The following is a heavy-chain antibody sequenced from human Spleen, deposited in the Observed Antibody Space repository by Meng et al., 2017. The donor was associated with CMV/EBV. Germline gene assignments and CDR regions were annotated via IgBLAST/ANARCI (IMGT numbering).Heavy chain of an antibody. J-gene: IGHJ6*02. CDR1: GFSFDDYA. CDR3: AKGPSFFYYYGMDV. V-gene: IGHV3-9*01. Sequence: SLKISCAASGFSFDDYAMHWVRQAPGKGLEWVSRINWNSGSIGYADSVKGRFTISRDNAKNSLYLQMNSLRAEDTALYYCAKGPSFFYYYGMDVWGRGTTVTVSS. D-gene: IGHD3-3*02. CDR2: INWNSGSI.